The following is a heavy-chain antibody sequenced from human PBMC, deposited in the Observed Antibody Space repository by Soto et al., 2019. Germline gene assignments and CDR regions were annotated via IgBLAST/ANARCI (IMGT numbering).Heavy chain of an antibody. CDR1: GFSVTTSGVG. CDR2: TYWDDDK. J-gene: IGHJ4*02. V-gene: IGHV2-5*02. Sequence: QITLKESGPTLVKPTQTLTLTCTCSGFSVTTSGVGVGWIRQPPGKALEWLALTYWDDDKRYSPSLKSRLTITKDTPNNQVVLTLPTMDPVDTATYHCARRIAAAAFDHWGQGTLVTVSS. CDR3: ARRIAAAAFDH. D-gene: IGHD6-13*01.